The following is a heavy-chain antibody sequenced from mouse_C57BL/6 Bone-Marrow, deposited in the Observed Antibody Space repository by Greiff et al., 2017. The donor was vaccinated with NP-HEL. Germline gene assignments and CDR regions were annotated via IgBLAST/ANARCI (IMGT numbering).Heavy chain of an antibody. Sequence: EVQRVESGGDLVKPGGSLKLSCAASGFTFSSYGMSWVRQTPDKRLEWVATISSGGSYTYYPDSVKGRFTISRDNAKNTLYLQMSSLKSEDTAMYYCARRATMVTTGAMDYWGQGTSVTVSS. CDR2: ISSGGSYT. V-gene: IGHV5-6*01. CDR1: GFTFSSYG. CDR3: ARRATMVTTGAMDY. D-gene: IGHD2-2*01. J-gene: IGHJ4*01.